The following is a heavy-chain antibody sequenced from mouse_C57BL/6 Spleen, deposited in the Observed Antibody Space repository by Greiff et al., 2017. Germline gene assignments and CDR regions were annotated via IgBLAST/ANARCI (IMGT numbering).Heavy chain of an antibody. V-gene: IGHV1-66*01. D-gene: IGHD3-1*01. CDR3: ARSGHSSGYVAY. CDR1: GYSFTSYY. J-gene: IGHJ3*01. CDR2: IYPGSGNT. Sequence: VKLQESGPELVKPGASVKISCKASGYSFTSYYIHWVKQRPGQGLEWIGWIYPGSGNTKYNEKFKGKATLTADTSSSTAYMQLSSLTSEDSAVYYCARSGHSSGYVAYWGQGTLVTVSA.